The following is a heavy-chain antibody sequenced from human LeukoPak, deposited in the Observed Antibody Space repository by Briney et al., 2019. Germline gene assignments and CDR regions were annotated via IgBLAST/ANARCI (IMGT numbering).Heavy chain of an antibody. Sequence: QTGGSLRLSCAASGFTFRRYGMSWVRQAPEKGLEWVSAISGSGSSTYYGDSVKGRFTISRDNSKNTLYLQMNSLRAEDTAVYFCAKSGYDRFDYWGQGTLVTVSS. CDR2: ISGSGSST. V-gene: IGHV3-23*01. J-gene: IGHJ4*02. CDR1: GFTFRRYG. D-gene: IGHD5-12*01. CDR3: AKSGYDRFDY.